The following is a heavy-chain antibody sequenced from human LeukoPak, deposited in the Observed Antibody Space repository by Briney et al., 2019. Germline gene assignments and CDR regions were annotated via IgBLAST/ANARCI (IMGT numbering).Heavy chain of an antibody. CDR1: GYTFTDYY. V-gene: IGHV1-2*02. CDR2: INPKSGDT. J-gene: IGHJ4*02. CDR3: AREWDYYAF. Sequence: ASVKVSCKASGYTFTDYYMHWVRQAPGQGLEWMGWINPKSGDTRYARKFQGRVTMTRDTSITTAYMDLSSLRSDDTAVYYCAREWDYYAFWGQGTLVTVSS.